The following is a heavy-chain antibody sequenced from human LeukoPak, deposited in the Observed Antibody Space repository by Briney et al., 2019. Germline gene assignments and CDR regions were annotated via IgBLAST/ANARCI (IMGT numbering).Heavy chain of an antibody. V-gene: IGHV4-34*01. CDR1: GGSFSGFY. Sequence: SETLSLTCAVYGGSFSGFYWSWIRQPPGKGLEWIGEINHSGSTNYNPSLKSRVTISVDTSKNQFSLKLSSVTAADTAVYYCARLGISARPYWGQGTLVTVSS. D-gene: IGHD7-27*01. CDR3: ARLGISARPY. J-gene: IGHJ4*02. CDR2: INHSGST.